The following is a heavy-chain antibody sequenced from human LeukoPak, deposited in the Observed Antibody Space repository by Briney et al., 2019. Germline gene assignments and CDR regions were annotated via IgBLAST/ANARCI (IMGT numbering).Heavy chain of an antibody. D-gene: IGHD3-16*02. Sequence: SETLSLTCAVYSGSFSGYYWSWIRQPPGKGLEWIGEINHSGSTNYNPSLKNRVSISVDRSKNQVSLNLSSVTAADTALYYCAKQGRQILFGGVVAIAPFDIWGQGTMVTVSS. V-gene: IGHV4-34*01. CDR3: AKQGRQILFGGVVAIAPFDI. CDR2: INHSGST. CDR1: SGSFSGYY. J-gene: IGHJ3*02.